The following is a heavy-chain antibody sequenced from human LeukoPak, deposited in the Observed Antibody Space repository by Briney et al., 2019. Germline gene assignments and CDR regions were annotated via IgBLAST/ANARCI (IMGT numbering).Heavy chain of an antibody. J-gene: IGHJ5*02. CDR3: ARTRYCTNGWLDP. CDR1: GFSLSTSGMC. Sequence: SGPALVKPTQTLTLTCTLSGFSLSTSGMCVSWILNPPGKPLEGLARIDWDNDKYYSTSLKARLTISKDTSKNQVVLTMTNMDPVDTATYYCARTRYCTNGWLDPWGQGTLVTVSS. CDR2: IDWDNDK. D-gene: IGHD2-8*01. V-gene: IGHV2-70*11.